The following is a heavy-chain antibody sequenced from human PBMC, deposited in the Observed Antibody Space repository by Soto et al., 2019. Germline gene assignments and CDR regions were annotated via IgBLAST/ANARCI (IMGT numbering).Heavy chain of an antibody. J-gene: IGHJ4*02. CDR3: ARDQGYVHY. D-gene: IGHD2-2*01. CDR2: ISGVGDIT. CDR1: GFSLRSYE. Sequence: EVQLVESGGDLVQSGGSLRLSCTASGFSLRSYEMNWVRQAPGKGLEWISYISGVGDITYYADAVKGRFTISRDNAMNSLYLQMNSLRADDSAVYYCARDQGYVHYWSQGTLVTVSS. V-gene: IGHV3-48*03.